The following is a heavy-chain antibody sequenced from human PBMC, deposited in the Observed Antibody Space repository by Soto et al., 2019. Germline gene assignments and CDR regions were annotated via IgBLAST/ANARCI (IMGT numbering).Heavy chain of an antibody. J-gene: IGHJ4*02. CDR2: VNPIVSMS. CDR3: ASSYGSGYRAFDY. CDR1: GDTFNFSS. V-gene: IGHV1-69*02. Sequence: QVQLVQSGAEVKRPGSSVKVSCKASGDTFNFSSINWVRQAPGLGLEWMGRVNPIVSMSNYAQKFKGRVTMTAYKSTSTAYMELSSLRSEDTAIYYCASSYGSGYRAFDYWGQGALVTVSS. D-gene: IGHD3-10*01.